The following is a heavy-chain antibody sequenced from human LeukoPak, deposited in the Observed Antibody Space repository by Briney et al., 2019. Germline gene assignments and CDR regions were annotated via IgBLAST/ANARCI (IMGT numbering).Heavy chain of an antibody. D-gene: IGHD5-12*01. V-gene: IGHV3-30*04. J-gene: IGHJ6*03. Sequence: GGSLRLSCAASGFTFSSYAMHWVRQAPGKGLEWVAVISYDGSNKYYADSVKGRFTISRDNSKNTLYLQMNSLRAEDTAVYYCAKEGRATRKYYYYYYMDVWGKGTTVTISS. CDR1: GFTFSSYA. CDR2: ISYDGSNK. CDR3: AKEGRATRKYYYYYYMDV.